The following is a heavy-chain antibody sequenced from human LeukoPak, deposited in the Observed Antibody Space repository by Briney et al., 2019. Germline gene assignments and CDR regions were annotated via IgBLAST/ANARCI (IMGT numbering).Heavy chain of an antibody. CDR2: ISDDGSNT. D-gene: IGHD6-13*01. Sequence: GGSLRLSCAASGFTFSTYAVHWVRQAPGKGLEWVAVISDDGSNTYYADSVKDRFIISRDNAKNTVYLQMNSLRPEDTSVYYCVRDKAQPSYYFEYWGQGTLVTVSS. CDR1: GFTFSTYA. J-gene: IGHJ4*02. V-gene: IGHV3-30-3*01. CDR3: VRDKAQPSYYFEY.